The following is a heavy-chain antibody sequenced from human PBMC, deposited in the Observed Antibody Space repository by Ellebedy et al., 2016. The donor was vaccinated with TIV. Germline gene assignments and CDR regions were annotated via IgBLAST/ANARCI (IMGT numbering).Heavy chain of an antibody. J-gene: IGHJ6*03. CDR2: INEDGSKK. V-gene: IGHV3-7*01. CDR1: GFTFSSYW. CDR3: ARRYMDV. Sequence: GGSLRLSXAASGFTFSSYWMHWARQAPGKGLEWVANINEDGSKKYYVDSVKGRSTISRDNAKNSLYLQMNSLRAEDTAVYYCARRYMDVWGRGTTVTVSS.